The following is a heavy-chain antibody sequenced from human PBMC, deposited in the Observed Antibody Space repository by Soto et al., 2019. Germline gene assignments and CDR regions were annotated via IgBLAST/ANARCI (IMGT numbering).Heavy chain of an antibody. CDR2: ISTYSGKT. V-gene: IGHV1-18*04. CDR1: DYTFTSYG. J-gene: IGHJ6*02. Sequence: ASVKVSCKTSDYTFTSYGISWVRQAPVQGLEWMGWISTYSGKTDYARKLQGRVTMTTDTSASTAYMELRSLRLDDTAVYYCARAAETRYYGMDVWGQGTTVTVSS. CDR3: ARAAETRYYGMDV.